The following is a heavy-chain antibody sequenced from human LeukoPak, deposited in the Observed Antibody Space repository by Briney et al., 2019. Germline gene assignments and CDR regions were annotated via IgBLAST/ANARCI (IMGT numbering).Heavy chain of an antibody. V-gene: IGHV4-59*08. D-gene: IGHD4-23*01. J-gene: IGHJ3*02. CDR2: IYNTGNT. Sequence: SETLSLTCTVFGGSISGYYWNWIRQPPGKGLEWIGFIYNTGNTNYNPSLKSRVTISVDTSKNQVSLNLSSVTAADTAVYYCARPGGRDHGGNSVAFDIWGQGTMVTVSS. CDR3: ARPGGRDHGGNSVAFDI. CDR1: GGSISGYY.